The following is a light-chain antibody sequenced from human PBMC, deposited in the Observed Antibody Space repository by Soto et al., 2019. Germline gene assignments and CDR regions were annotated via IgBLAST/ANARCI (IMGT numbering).Light chain of an antibody. CDR3: KQRSNWSRS. V-gene: IGKV3-11*01. J-gene: IGKJ1*01. CDR1: QSVGSN. Sequence: EIVLTQSPATLSFSTGERAILSCRASQSVGSNLAWFQHRPGQAPTLLIYDASNRATGIPARFSGSGSGTDFTPTISSLEPEDWTVYDSKQRSNWSRSFGKGTTVEV. CDR2: DAS.